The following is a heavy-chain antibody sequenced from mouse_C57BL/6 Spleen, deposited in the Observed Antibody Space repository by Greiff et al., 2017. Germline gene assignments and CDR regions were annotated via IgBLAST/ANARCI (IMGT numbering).Heavy chain of an antibody. V-gene: IGHV1-63*01. Sequence: QVQLKESGAELVRPGTSVKMSCKASGYTFTNYWIGWAKQRPGHGLAWIGDIYPGGGYTNYNEKFKGKATLTADKSSSTAYMQFSSLTSEDSAIYYWARGKDYYGSSPWYFDVWGTGTTGTVSS. CDR3: ARGKDYYGSSPWYFDV. D-gene: IGHD1-1*01. J-gene: IGHJ1*03. CDR1: GYTFTNYW. CDR2: IYPGGGYT.